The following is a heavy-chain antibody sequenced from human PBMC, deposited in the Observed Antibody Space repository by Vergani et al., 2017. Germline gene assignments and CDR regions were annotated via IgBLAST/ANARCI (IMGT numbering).Heavy chain of an antibody. Sequence: EVQLLESGGGLVQPGGSLRLSCAASGFTFSSYAMSWVRQAPGKGLEWVSAISGSGGSTYYADSVKGRFTISRDNSKNTLYLQMNSLRAETTAVYYCAKEPQYCSSTSCYGPYFDYWGQGTLVTVSS. CDR1: GFTFSSYA. CDR3: AKEPQYCSSTSCYGPYFDY. D-gene: IGHD2-2*01. V-gene: IGHV3-23*01. J-gene: IGHJ4*02. CDR2: ISGSGGST.